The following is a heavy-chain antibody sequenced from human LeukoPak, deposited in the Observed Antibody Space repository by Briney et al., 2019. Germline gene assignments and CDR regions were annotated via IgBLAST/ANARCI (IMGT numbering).Heavy chain of an antibody. CDR3: ARGASTFDY. CDR2: IHHTGST. J-gene: IGHJ4*02. V-gene: IGHV4-59*01. CDR1: GGSISSYY. Sequence: SETLSLTCTVSGGSISSYYWSWVRQTPGRGLEWIGYIHHTGSTTNNPYLKSRVTMSVDMSKNQFSLKLNSVIAADTAVYYCARGASTFDYWGQGTLVTVSS. D-gene: IGHD2-2*01.